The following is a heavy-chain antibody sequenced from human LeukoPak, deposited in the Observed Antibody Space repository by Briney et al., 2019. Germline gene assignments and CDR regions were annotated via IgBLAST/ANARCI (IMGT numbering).Heavy chain of an antibody. V-gene: IGHV4-31*03. CDR3: ARDRGRGYYDY. CDR1: GGSISSGGYY. J-gene: IGHJ4*02. CDR2: IYYSGST. Sequence: SETQSLTCTGSGGSISSGGYYWSWIRQHPGKGLEWIGYIYYSGSTYYNPSLKSRVTISVDTSKNQFSLKLSSVTAADTAVYYCARDRGRGYYDYWGQGTLVTVSS. D-gene: IGHD3-22*01.